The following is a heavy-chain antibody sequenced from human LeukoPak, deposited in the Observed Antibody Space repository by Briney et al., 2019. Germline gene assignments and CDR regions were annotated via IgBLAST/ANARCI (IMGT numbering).Heavy chain of an antibody. CDR3: ARALFYSNYVLDV. V-gene: IGHV3-21*01. D-gene: IGHD4-11*01. CDR1: GFTVSSSY. CDR2: ISSSSSYI. J-gene: IGHJ6*04. Sequence: PGGSLRLSCAASGFTVSSSYMNWVRQAPGKGLEWVSSISSSSSYIYYADSVKGRFTIFRGNAKNSLYLQMNSLRAEDTAVYYCARALFYSNYVLDVWGKGTTVTVSS.